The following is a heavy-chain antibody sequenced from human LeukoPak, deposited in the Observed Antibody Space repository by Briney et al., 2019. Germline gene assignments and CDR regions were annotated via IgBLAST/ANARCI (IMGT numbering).Heavy chain of an antibody. V-gene: IGHV3-53*01. Sequence: GGSLRLSCAASGFTVSSNHMSWVRQALGKGLEWVSVIYSGGSTYYADSVKGRFTISRDNSKNTLYLQMNSLRAEDTAVYYCARAGQWLGQYYFDYWGQGTLVTVSS. CDR1: GFTVSSNH. D-gene: IGHD6-19*01. CDR2: IYSGGST. J-gene: IGHJ4*02. CDR3: ARAGQWLGQYYFDY.